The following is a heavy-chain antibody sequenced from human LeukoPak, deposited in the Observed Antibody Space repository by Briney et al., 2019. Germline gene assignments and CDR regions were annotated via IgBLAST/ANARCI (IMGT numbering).Heavy chain of an antibody. CDR2: ISRDGDER. Sequence: GGSLRLSCAASGFNFNGYAMSWVRQAPGKGLEWVSGISRDGDERYYADSVRGRFTISRDNSKNTLYLQMNSLRAEDTAVYYCAKAIYSNYLFDYWGQGTLVTVSS. CDR3: AKAIYSNYLFDY. CDR1: GFNFNGYA. D-gene: IGHD2/OR15-2a*01. J-gene: IGHJ4*02. V-gene: IGHV3-23*01.